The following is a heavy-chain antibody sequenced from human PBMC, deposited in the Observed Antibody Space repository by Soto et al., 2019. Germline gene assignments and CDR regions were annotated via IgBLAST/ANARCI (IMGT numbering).Heavy chain of an antibody. D-gene: IGHD6-19*01. CDR2: IYYSGST. V-gene: IGHV4-39*01. CDR3: ARRPGEQWLAIYYYYGMDV. CDR1: GGSISSSSYY. Sequence: QLQLQESGPGLVKPSETLSLTCTVSGGSISSSSYYWGWIRQPPGKGLEWIGSIYYSGSTYYNPSLKSRVTIAVDTSKNQFSLKLSSVTAADTAVYYCARRPGEQWLAIYYYYGMDVWGQGTTVTVSS. J-gene: IGHJ6*02.